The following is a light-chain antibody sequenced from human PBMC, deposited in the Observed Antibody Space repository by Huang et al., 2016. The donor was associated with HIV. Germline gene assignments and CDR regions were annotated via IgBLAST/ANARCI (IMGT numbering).Light chain of an antibody. CDR2: AAS. CDR3: QQSYSAPYS. Sequence: IQVTQFPSSLSASVGDRVTITCRASQSISTYLNWYQQKPGKAPKFLIFAASNLRSGVSSRFSGSGSGTDFTLTINSLQPEDFATYYCQQSYSAPYSFGQGTKVEIK. CDR1: QSISTY. J-gene: IGKJ2*01. V-gene: IGKV1-39*01.